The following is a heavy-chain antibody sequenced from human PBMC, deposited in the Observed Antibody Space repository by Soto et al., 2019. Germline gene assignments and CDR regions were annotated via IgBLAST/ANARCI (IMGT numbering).Heavy chain of an antibody. Sequence: PGGSLRLSCAASGFTLSSYAMSWVRQAPGKGLEWVSAISGSGNRTFHADSVEGRFTISRDNAKNALYLQMNSLRVEDTAVYYCAKEVTSGSYSHYYYGLDVWGQGTMVTVSS. V-gene: IGHV3-23*01. CDR2: ISGSGNRT. CDR1: GFTLSSYA. J-gene: IGHJ6*02. CDR3: AKEVTSGSYSHYYYGLDV. D-gene: IGHD1-26*01.